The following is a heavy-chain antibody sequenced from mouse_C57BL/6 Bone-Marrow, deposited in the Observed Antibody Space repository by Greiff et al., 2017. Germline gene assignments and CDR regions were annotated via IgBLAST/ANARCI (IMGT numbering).Heavy chain of an antibody. V-gene: IGHV1-55*01. Sequence: VQLQQPGAELVKPGASVKMSCKASGYTFTSYWITWVKQRPGQGLEWIGDIYPGSGSTNYNEKFKSKATLTVDTSSSTAYMQLSSLTSEDSAVYYCARGEYYDDSGSGYWGQGTTLTVSS. CDR2: IYPGSGST. D-gene: IGHD1-1*01. CDR3: ARGEYYDDSGSGY. J-gene: IGHJ2*01. CDR1: GYTFTSYW.